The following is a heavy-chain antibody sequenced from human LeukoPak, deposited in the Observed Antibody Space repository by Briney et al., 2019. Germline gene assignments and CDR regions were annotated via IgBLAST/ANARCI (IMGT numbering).Heavy chain of an antibody. J-gene: IGHJ5*02. CDR1: GFTFSAYA. Sequence: GGSLRLSCAASGFTFSAYAISWVRQAPGKGLEWVSAISGSGGITYYADSVKGRFTISRGNSKNTLYLQMNSLRAEDTAVYYCAKHDPRRVVIANWFDPWGQGTLVTVSS. CDR3: AKHDPRRVVIANWFDP. V-gene: IGHV3-23*01. CDR2: ISGSGGIT. D-gene: IGHD3-22*01.